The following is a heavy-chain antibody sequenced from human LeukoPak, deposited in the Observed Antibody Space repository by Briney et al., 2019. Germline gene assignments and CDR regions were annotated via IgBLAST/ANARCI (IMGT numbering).Heavy chain of an antibody. Sequence: ASVKVSCKASGGTFSSYAISWVRQAPGQGLEWMGGIIPIVGTANYAQKFQGRVTITADESTSTAYMELSSLRSEDTAVYYCARAGGDDILTGYPYYYGMDVWGKGTTVTVSS. D-gene: IGHD3-9*01. CDR3: ARAGGDDILTGYPYYYGMDV. J-gene: IGHJ6*04. V-gene: IGHV1-69*13. CDR1: GGTFSSYA. CDR2: IIPIVGTA.